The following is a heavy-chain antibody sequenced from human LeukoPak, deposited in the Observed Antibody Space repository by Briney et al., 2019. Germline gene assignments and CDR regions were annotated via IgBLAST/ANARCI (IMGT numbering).Heavy chain of an antibody. CDR2: IYTSGST. D-gene: IGHD3-10*01. J-gene: IGHJ4*02. V-gene: IGHV4-4*07. CDR1: GVSITSYY. Sequence: PSETLSLTCTVSGVSITSYYWSWIRQPAGKGLEWIGRIYTSGSTYYNPSLKSRVTISVDTSKNQFSLKLSSVTAADTAVYYCARDSNYYGSGSYYYFDYWGQGTLVTVSS. CDR3: ARDSNYYGSGSYYYFDY.